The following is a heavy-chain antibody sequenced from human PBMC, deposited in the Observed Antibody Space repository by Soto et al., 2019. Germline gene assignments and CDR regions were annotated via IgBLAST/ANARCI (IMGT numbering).Heavy chain of an antibody. D-gene: IGHD3-22*01. V-gene: IGHV5-10-1*01. J-gene: IGHJ4*02. CDR2: NNPSDSHT. CDR1: GYTFTNHW. Sequence: GESLKISCQGSGYTFTNHWITWVRQMPGKGLEWMGRNNPSDSHTNYSPSFQGHVTMSVDKSISTAYLQWSSLKASDSAMYYCARHASYYVSSGYFGTYWGQGTLVTVSS. CDR3: ARHASYYVSSGYFGTY.